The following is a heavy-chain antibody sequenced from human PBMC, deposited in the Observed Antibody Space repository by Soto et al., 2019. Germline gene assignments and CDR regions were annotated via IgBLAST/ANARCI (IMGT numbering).Heavy chain of an antibody. CDR1: GFNFSDYY. V-gene: IGHV3-11*05. Sequence: PGGSLRLSCAASGFNFSDYYLSWIRQAPGKGLEWVAYINGRSFTKYADSVKGRFTIARDSAQTSIYLQMNSLRAEDTAVYYCARDAAYCGGDCFFLNPLTWFDSWGPGTLVTVSS. CDR3: ARDAAYCGGDCFFLNPLTWFDS. CDR2: INGRSFT. D-gene: IGHD2-21*02. J-gene: IGHJ5*01.